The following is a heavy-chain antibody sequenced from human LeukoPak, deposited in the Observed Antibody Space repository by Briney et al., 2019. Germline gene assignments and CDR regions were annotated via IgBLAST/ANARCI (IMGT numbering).Heavy chain of an antibody. D-gene: IGHD6-19*01. J-gene: IGHJ2*01. CDR1: GGSISHYF. CDR2: IYYSGST. Sequence: PSETLSLTCTVSGGSISHYFWSWIRQPPGKALEWIGYIYYSGSTNYNPSLKSRVTISVDTSKNQFSLKLSSVTAADTAVYYCAKTVAGYWYFDLWGRGTLVTVSS. V-gene: IGHV4-59*08. CDR3: AKTVAGYWYFDL.